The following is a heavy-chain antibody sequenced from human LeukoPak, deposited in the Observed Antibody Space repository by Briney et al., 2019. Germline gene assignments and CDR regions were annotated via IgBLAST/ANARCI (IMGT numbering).Heavy chain of an antibody. J-gene: IGHJ6*02. CDR2: ISAYNGNT. CDR3: AREDSSSWLVGYYYGMDV. V-gene: IGHV1-18*01. CDR1: GYTFTSYG. Sequence: GASVKVSCKASGYTFTSYGISWVRQAPGQGLEWMGWISAYNGNTNYAQKFQGRVTITADESTSTAYMELSSLRSEDTAVYYCAREDSSSWLVGYYYGMDVWGQGTTVTVSS. D-gene: IGHD6-13*01.